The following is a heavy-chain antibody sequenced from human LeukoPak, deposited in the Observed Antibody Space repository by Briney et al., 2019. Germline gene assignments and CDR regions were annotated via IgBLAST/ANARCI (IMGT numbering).Heavy chain of an antibody. CDR3: ARDFGSYYDSSGYIDY. CDR1: GFTFSSYW. D-gene: IGHD3-22*01. J-gene: IGHJ4*02. CDR2: INSDGSST. V-gene: IGHV3-74*01. Sequence: GGSLRLSCAASGFTFSSYWMHWVRHAPGKGLVWVSRINSDGSSTSYADSVKDRFTISRDNAKNTLYLQVNSLRAEDTAVYYCARDFGSYYDSSGYIDYWGQGTLVTVSS.